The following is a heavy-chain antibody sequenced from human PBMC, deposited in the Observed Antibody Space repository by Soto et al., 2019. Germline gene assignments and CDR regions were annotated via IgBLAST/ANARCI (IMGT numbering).Heavy chain of an antibody. Sequence: PSETLSLTCTVSGGSISSGGYYWSWIRQHPGKGLEWIGYIYYSGSTYYNPSLKSRVTISVDTSKNQFSLKLSSVTAADTAVYYCARDRRVESYYYYYGMDVWGQGTTVTVSS. CDR2: IYYSGST. V-gene: IGHV4-31*03. J-gene: IGHJ6*02. CDR1: GGSISSGGYY. D-gene: IGHD2-15*01. CDR3: ARDRRVESYYYYYGMDV.